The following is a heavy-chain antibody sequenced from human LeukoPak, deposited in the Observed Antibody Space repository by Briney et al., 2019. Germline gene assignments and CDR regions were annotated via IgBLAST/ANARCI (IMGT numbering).Heavy chain of an antibody. CDR1: GFNFSDYY. V-gene: IGHV3-11*04. D-gene: IGHD3-22*01. CDR2: FSSGDTNI. CDR3: AREIHSTGYYYAGGYMDV. Sequence: GGSLRLSCAASGFNFSDYYMSWVRQAPGRGLEWMSFFSSGDTNIKYADSVKGRFTISRDNAKNSLYLQINSLRAEDTAVYFCAREIHSTGYYYAGGYMDVWGEGTTVIVSS. J-gene: IGHJ6*03.